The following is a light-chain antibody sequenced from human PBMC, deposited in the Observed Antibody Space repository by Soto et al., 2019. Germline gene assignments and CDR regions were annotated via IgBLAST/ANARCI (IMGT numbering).Light chain of an antibody. Sequence: DIEISQSPSALSGWLGDIVTLTCRASQDIDEYLNWYQQKPGQAPKFLIQSASTLQSGVPSRFSGSGSGTEFTLIIAGMQPEHFATYHCQQSYTIPGTFGQGTKVDXK. CDR2: SAS. CDR1: QDIDEY. J-gene: IGKJ1*01. V-gene: IGKV1-39*01. CDR3: QQSYTIPGT.